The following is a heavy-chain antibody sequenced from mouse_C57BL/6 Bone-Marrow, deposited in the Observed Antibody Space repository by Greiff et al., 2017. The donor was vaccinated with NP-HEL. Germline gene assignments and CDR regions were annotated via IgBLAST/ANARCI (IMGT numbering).Heavy chain of an antibody. CDR1: GYAFTNYL. J-gene: IGHJ3*01. Sequence: VKLMESGAELVRPGTSVKVSCKASGYAFTNYLIEWVKQRPGQGLEWIGVINPGSGGTNYNEKFKGKATLTADKSSSTAYMQLSSLTSEDSAVYFCARSYDYDAGAWFAYWGQGTLVTVSA. CDR3: ARSYDYDAGAWFAY. CDR2: INPGSGGT. D-gene: IGHD2-4*01. V-gene: IGHV1-54*01.